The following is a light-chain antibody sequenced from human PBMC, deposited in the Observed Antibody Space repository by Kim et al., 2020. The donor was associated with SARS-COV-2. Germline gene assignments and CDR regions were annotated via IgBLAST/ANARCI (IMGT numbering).Light chain of an antibody. V-gene: IGKV3-20*01. CDR2: GAS. Sequence: EIVLTQSPGTLSLSPGERATLSCRASQSVYSNYLAWYQQKPGQAPRLLIYGASSRATGIPDRFSGSGSGTDFTLTINSLQPDDFAVYYCQHYGSSWTFGQGTKVDIK. CDR3: QHYGSSWT. J-gene: IGKJ1*01. CDR1: QSVYSNY.